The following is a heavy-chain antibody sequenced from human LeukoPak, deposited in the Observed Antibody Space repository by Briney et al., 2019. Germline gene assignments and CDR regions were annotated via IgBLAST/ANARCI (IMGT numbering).Heavy chain of an antibody. Sequence: GGSLRLSCAASGLSISNDWMSWVRQAPGKGLEWVARVKSKSAGETTDYAAPVKGRFTISRDDSKNTLYLQMNSLKTKDTAVYYCTLIQGWGSGSYYRDFWGQGTLVTVSS. V-gene: IGHV3-15*01. D-gene: IGHD3-10*01. CDR1: GLSISNDW. CDR2: VKSKSAGETT. CDR3: TLIQGWGSGSYYRDF. J-gene: IGHJ4*02.